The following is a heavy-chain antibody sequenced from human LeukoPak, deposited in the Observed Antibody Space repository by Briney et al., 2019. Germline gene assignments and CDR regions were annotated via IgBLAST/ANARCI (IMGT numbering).Heavy chain of an antibody. Sequence: SETLSLTCTVSGGSISNYYWSWIRQPPGKGLEWIGYIYHSGSVNYNPSLKSRVPISVDTTNNQFSLTLNSVTAADTAVSYCARGGGFGSPPAYWGQGTLVTVSS. V-gene: IGHV4-59*01. CDR3: ARGGGFGSPPAY. CDR1: GGSISNYY. CDR2: IYHSGSV. D-gene: IGHD3-10*01. J-gene: IGHJ4*02.